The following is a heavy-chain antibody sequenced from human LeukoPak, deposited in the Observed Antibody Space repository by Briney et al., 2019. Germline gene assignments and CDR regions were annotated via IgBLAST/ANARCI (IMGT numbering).Heavy chain of an antibody. CDR1: GYSFTSYW. CDR3: ARHVPYYDFWSGGVNWFDP. CDR2: IYPGDSDT. Sequence: GESLKISCKGSGYSFTSYWIGWVRQMPGKGLEWMGIIYPGDSDTRYSPSFQGQVTISADKSISTASLQWSSLKASDTAMYYCARHVPYYDFWSGGVNWFDPWGQGTLVTVSS. D-gene: IGHD3-3*01. J-gene: IGHJ5*02. V-gene: IGHV5-51*01.